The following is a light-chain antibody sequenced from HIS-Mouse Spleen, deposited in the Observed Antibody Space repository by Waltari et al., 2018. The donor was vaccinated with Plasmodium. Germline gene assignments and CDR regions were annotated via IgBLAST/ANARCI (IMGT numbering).Light chain of an antibody. Sequence: QLVLTQSPSASASLGASVKLTCTLSSGHSSYAIAWHQQQPEKGPRYLMKLNSDGSHRKGDGIPDRFSGSSAWAERYLTISSLQSEDEADYYCQTWGTGMGVFGGGTKLTVL. J-gene: IGLJ2*01. CDR2: LNSDGSH. CDR3: QTWGTGMGV. CDR1: SGHSSYA. V-gene: IGLV4-69*01.